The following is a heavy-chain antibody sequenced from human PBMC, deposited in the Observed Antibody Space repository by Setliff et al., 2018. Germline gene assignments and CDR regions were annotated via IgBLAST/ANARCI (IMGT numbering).Heavy chain of an antibody. D-gene: IGHD3-22*01. CDR1: GFTFSSYE. J-gene: IGHJ4*02. CDR3: ARHYYYDSSGYLALGY. Sequence: GGSLRLSCAASGFTFSSYEMNWVRQAPGKGLEWVSYISSSGSTIYYADSVKGRFTISRDNAKNSLYLQMNSLRAEDTAVYYCARHYYYDSSGYLALGYWGQGTLVTAPQ. V-gene: IGHV3-48*03. CDR2: ISSSGSTI.